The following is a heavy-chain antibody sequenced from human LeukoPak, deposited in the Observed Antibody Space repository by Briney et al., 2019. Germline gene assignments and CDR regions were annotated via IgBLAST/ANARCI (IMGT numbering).Heavy chain of an antibody. Sequence: GGSLRLSCPASGXTVSSNYMSWVRQAPGKGLEWVSVIYSGGSTYYADSVKGRFTISRDNSKNTVYLQMNSLRAEDTAVYYCARGSGSGWYRDWGQGALVTVSS. J-gene: IGHJ4*02. CDR2: IYSGGST. V-gene: IGHV3-53*01. CDR3: ARGSGSGWYRD. D-gene: IGHD6-19*01. CDR1: GXTVSSNY.